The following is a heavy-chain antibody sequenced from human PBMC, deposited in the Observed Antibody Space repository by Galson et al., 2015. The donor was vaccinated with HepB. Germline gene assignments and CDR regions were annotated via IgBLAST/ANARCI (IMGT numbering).Heavy chain of an antibody. CDR3: TRHPSRDRLVTDNPHWFDP. J-gene: IGHJ5*02. CDR2: IRSKANNYAT. CDR1: GFTFSDSA. D-gene: IGHD2-21*02. V-gene: IGHV3-73*01. Sequence: SLRLSCAASGFTFSDSAMHWVRQAPGKGLEWVGRIRSKANNYATEYAASVKARFTVSRDDSKNRVYLQMNSLKSDDTAIYYCTRHPSRDRLVTDNPHWFDPWGQGTLVTVSS.